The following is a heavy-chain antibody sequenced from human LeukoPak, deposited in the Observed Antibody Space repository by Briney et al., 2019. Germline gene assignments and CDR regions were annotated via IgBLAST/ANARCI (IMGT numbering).Heavy chain of an antibody. J-gene: IGHJ4*02. Sequence: GGSLRLSCATSGFPFETNAMSWVRQAPGKGLEWVATIGNTETFYADSVTGRFTISRDNSKNTVNLQMNRLRVEDTAIYYCAKDWIQFNRVFDSFDSWGQGTLVNVSS. V-gene: IGHV3-23*01. CDR2: IGNTET. CDR1: GFPFETNA. D-gene: IGHD5-18*01. CDR3: AKDWIQFNRVFDSFDS.